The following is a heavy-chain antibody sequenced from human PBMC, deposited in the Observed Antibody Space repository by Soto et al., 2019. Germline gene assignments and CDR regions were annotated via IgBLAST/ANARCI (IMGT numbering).Heavy chain of an antibody. J-gene: IGHJ3*02. Sequence: GGSLRLSCAASGFTFSSYSMNWVRQAPGKGLEWVSSISSSSSYIYYADSVKGRFTISRDNAKNSLYLQMNSLRAKDTAVYYCARISIGEGAFDIWGQGTMVTVSS. CDR1: GFTFSSYS. CDR2: ISSSSSYI. CDR3: ARISIGEGAFDI. V-gene: IGHV3-21*01. D-gene: IGHD3-10*01.